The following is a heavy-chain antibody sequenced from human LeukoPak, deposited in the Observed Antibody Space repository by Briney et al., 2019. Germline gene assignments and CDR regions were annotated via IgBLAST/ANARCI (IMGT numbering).Heavy chain of an antibody. CDR2: ISYDGSNK. CDR1: GFTFSSYG. CDR3: ARDQAAPGYMDV. V-gene: IGHV3-30*03. Sequence: GGSLRLSCAASGFTFSSYGMHWVRQAPGKGLEWVAVISYDGSNKYYADSVKGRFTISRDNSENTLYLQMNSLRAEDTAVYYCARDQAAPGYMDVWGKGTTVTVSS. J-gene: IGHJ6*03. D-gene: IGHD2-15*01.